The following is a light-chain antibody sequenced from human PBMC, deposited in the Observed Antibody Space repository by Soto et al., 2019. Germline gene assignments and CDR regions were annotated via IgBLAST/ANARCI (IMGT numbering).Light chain of an antibody. Sequence: DIQMTQSPSSLSASVGDTVSITCRSSQDVGRWLSWYQQKPGKTPKILIFATSTLQSGVPSRFSGSGSGTEFTLTISSLQPDDFATYYCQQYNSYSPAFGHGTRLEIK. CDR2: ATS. V-gene: IGKV1D-16*01. CDR3: QQYNSYSPA. CDR1: QDVGRW. J-gene: IGKJ5*01.